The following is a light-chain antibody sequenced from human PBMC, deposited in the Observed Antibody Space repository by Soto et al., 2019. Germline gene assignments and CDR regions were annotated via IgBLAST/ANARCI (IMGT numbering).Light chain of an antibody. CDR1: QSVSSY. Sequence: ESVLTQSPATLSLSPGERATLSCRASQSVSSYLAWYQHKPGQAPRLLISDASNRATGIPARFSGSGSGTDFTLTIISLEHEDFAVYYGQQRSNWPPLTFGGGTKVEIK. J-gene: IGKJ4*01. CDR3: QQRSNWPPLT. CDR2: DAS. V-gene: IGKV3-11*01.